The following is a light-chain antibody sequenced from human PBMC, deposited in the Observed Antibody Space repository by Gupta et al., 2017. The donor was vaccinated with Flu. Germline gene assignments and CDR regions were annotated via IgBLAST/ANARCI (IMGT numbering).Light chain of an antibody. V-gene: IGKV3-15*01. CDR1: QSVGSD. Sequence: ERVMTQSPATLSVSPGERATLSCRASQSVGSDVAWFQQKPGQAPRHLIYGASTRATGTPARFSGGGSGTEFTLTISSLQSEDFALYFCLQYNIWPKTFGQGTKVEIK. CDR3: LQYNIWPKT. CDR2: GAS. J-gene: IGKJ1*01.